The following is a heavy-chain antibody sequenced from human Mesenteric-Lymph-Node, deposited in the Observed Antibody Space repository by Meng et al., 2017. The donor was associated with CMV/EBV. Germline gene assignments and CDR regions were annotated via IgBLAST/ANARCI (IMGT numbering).Heavy chain of an antibody. V-gene: IGHV4-31*03. CDR2: IHNSGYT. Sequence: SETLSLTCTVSGGSTSSGGAYWSWIRQHPGKALEWIGYIHNSGYTYYNPSLKSRVAISVDTSKRQFFLKLTSVTAADTAVYYCARGAWQQPDPWGQGTLVIVSS. CDR1: GGSTSSGGAY. J-gene: IGHJ5*02. D-gene: IGHD6-13*01. CDR3: ARGAWQQPDP.